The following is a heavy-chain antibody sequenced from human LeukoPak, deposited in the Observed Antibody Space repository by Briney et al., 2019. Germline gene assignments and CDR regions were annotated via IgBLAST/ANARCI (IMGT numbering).Heavy chain of an antibody. Sequence: GSLRLSCAASGFTVSNNYMSWVRQAPGKGLEWVSVIYSGGNTYYADSVKGRFSISRDTSKNTLYLQMNSLSAEDTAVYYCARGGAYCGGDCYAYWGQGTLVTVSS. CDR3: ARGGAYCGGDCYAY. D-gene: IGHD2-21*02. V-gene: IGHV3-53*01. J-gene: IGHJ4*02. CDR2: IYSGGNT. CDR1: GFTVSNNY.